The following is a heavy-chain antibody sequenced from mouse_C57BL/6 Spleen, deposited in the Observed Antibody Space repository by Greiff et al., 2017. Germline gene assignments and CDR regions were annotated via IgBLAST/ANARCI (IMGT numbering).Heavy chain of an antibody. CDR3: GGRSDYYGSHWYFDV. J-gene: IGHJ1*03. V-gene: IGHV1-50*01. Sequence: VQLQQPGAELVKPGASVKLSCKASGYTFTSYWMQWVKQRPGQGLEWIGEIDPSDSYTNYNQKFKGKATLTVDTSSSTAYMQLSSLTSEDSAVYYGGGRSDYYGSHWYFDVWGTGTTVTVSS. D-gene: IGHD1-1*01. CDR1: GYTFTSYW. CDR2: IDPSDSYT.